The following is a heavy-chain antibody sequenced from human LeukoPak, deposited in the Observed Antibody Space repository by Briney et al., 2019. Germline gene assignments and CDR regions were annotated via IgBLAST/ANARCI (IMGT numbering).Heavy chain of an antibody. D-gene: IGHD2-8*01. CDR1: GGSFSGYY. CDR3: ARSNGTKPVDY. CDR2: INHSGST. V-gene: IGHV4-34*01. Sequence: PSETLSLTCAVYGGSFSGYYWSWIRQPPGKGLEWMGEINHSGSTNYNPSLKSRVTISVDKSKNQFSLKLSSVTAADTSVYYCARSNGTKPVDYWGQGTLVTVSS. J-gene: IGHJ4*02.